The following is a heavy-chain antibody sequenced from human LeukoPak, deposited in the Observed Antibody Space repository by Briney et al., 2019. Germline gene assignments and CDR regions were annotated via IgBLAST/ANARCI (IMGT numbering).Heavy chain of an antibody. J-gene: IGHJ4*02. CDR2: INPNSGGT. V-gene: IGHV1-2*02. CDR1: GYTFTGYY. Sequence: ASVKVSCKASGYTFTGYYIHWVRQAPGQGLEWMGWINPNSGGTNCAQKFQGRFTMTRDTSTTTAYMELSSLRSDGTAVYYCARARMGSAYDYFDYWGQGTLVTVSS. CDR3: ARARMGSAYDYFDY. D-gene: IGHD5-12*01.